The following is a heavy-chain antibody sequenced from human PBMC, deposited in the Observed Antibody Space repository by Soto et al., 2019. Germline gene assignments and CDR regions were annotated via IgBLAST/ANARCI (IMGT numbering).Heavy chain of an antibody. CDR3: ATTGAYYDFWSGYPFDI. D-gene: IGHD3-3*01. Sequence: ASETLSLTCAVYGGSFSGYYWSWIRQPPGKGPEWIGEINHSGSTNYNPSLKSRVTISVDTSKNQFSLKLSSVTAADTAVYYCATTGAYYDFWSGYPFDIWGQGTMVTVSS. V-gene: IGHV4-34*01. CDR1: GGSFSGYY. CDR2: INHSGST. J-gene: IGHJ3*02.